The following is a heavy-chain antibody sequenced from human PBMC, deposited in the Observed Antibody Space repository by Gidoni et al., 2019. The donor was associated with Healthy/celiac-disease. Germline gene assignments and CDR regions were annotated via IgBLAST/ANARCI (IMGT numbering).Heavy chain of an antibody. CDR1: GYTLPQLS. D-gene: IGHD2-15*01. CDR2: FDPEDGET. CDR3: ATDFRYCSGGSCYSAVSRFDP. J-gene: IGHJ5*02. V-gene: IGHV1-24*01. Sequence: QVQLVQSGAAVTQPGASVKVSCKVSGYTLPQLSMHSVRQAPGKGLEWMGGFDPEDGETIYAQKFQGRVTMTEDTSTDTAYMELSSLRSEDTAVYYCATDFRYCSGGSCYSAVSRFDPWGQGTLVTVSS.